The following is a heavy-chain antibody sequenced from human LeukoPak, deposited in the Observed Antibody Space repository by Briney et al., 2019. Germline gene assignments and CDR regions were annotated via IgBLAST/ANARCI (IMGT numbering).Heavy chain of an antibody. CDR1: GFTFSSYW. V-gene: IGHV3-7*01. Sequence: PGGSLRLSCAASGFTFSSYWMSWVRQAPGKGLEWVANIKQDGSEKYYVDSVKGRFTISRDNAKNSLYLQMNSLRAEDTAVYYCARSSGSRVLRYFDWLSSRYYYMDVWGKGTTVTISS. CDR3: ARSSGSRVLRYFDWLSSRYYYMDV. J-gene: IGHJ6*03. CDR2: IKQDGSEK. D-gene: IGHD3-9*01.